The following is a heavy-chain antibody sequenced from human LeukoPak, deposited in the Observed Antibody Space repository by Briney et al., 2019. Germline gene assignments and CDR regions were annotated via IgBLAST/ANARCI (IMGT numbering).Heavy chain of an antibody. CDR3: ASLVAGSSSWKLSRDF. D-gene: IGHD2-15*01. CDR1: GGSISSSSYY. CDR2: IYYSGST. Sequence: SETLSLTCTVSGGSISSSSYYWGWTRQPPGKGLEWIGSIYYSGSTYYNPSLKSRVTISVDTSKNQFSLKLSFVTAADTAVYYCASLVAGSSSWKLSRDFWGQGTLVTVSS. J-gene: IGHJ4*02. V-gene: IGHV4-39*01.